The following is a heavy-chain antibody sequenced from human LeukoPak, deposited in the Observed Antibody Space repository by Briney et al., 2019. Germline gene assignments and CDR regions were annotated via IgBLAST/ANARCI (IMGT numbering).Heavy chain of an antibody. V-gene: IGHV3-23*01. CDR3: AKDFLTGYAPAGQGPLSDAFDI. D-gene: IGHD3-9*01. Sequence: GGSLRLSCAASGFTFSSYGMSWVRQAPGKGLEWVSAISGSGGSTYYADSVKGRFTISRDNSKNTLYLQMNSLRAEDTAVYYRAKDFLTGYAPAGQGPLSDAFDIWGQGTMVTVSS. J-gene: IGHJ3*02. CDR1: GFTFSSYG. CDR2: ISGSGGST.